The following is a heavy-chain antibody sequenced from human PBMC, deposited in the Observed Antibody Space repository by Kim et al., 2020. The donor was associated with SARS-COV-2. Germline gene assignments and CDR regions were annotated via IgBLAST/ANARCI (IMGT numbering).Heavy chain of an antibody. J-gene: IGHJ5*02. CDR1: GGSISSYY. CDR2: IYYSGST. Sequence: SQTLSLTCTVSGGSISSYYWSWIRQPPGKGLEWIGYIYYSGSTNYNPSLKSRVTISVDTSKNQFSLKLSSVTAADTAVYYCAREGFSNWFDPWGQGTLVTVSS. CDR3: AREGFSNWFDP. V-gene: IGHV4-59*13.